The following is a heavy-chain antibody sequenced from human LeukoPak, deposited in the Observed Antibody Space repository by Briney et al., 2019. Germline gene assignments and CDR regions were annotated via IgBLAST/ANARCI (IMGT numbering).Heavy chain of an antibody. CDR1: GFTFSSYA. CDR3: ARGFDSRFFDK. CDR2: ISGSGGST. Sequence: GGSLRLSCAASGFTFSSYAMSWVRQAPGKGLEWVSAISGSGGSTYYADSVKGRFTISRDNAKNSLYLQMNSLRAEDTAVYYCARGFDSRFFDKWGQGTLVTVSS. J-gene: IGHJ4*02. V-gene: IGHV3-23*01. D-gene: IGHD3-22*01.